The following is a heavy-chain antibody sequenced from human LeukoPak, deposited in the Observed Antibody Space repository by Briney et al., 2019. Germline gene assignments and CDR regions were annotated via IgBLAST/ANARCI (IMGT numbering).Heavy chain of an antibody. V-gene: IGHV3-7*03. D-gene: IGHD2-2*01. CDR2: LNQDGSES. CDR1: GFTFNNYW. CDR3: ATVWYHVFDI. Sequence: GGSLRLSCAASGFTFNNYWMTWARQAPGKGLEWVAKLNQDGSESYYVASMKGRFTISRDNAKNSLYLQMNSLRDEDTAIYYCATVWYHVFDIWGQGTMVTVSS. J-gene: IGHJ3*02.